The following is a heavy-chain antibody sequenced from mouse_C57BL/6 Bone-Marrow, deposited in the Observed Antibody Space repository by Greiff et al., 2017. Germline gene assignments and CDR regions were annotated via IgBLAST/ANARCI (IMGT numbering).Heavy chain of an antibody. J-gene: IGHJ1*03. D-gene: IGHD1-1*01. CDR3: ARDDYYGSSYWYFDV. V-gene: IGHV1-52*01. CDR1: GYTFTSYW. Sequence: VQLQQSGAELVRPGSSVKLSCKASGYTFTSYWMHWVKQRPIQGLEWIGNIDPSDSETHYNQKFKDKATLTVDKSSSTAYMQLSSLTSEDSAVYYCARDDYYGSSYWYFDVWGTGTTVTVSS. CDR2: IDPSDSET.